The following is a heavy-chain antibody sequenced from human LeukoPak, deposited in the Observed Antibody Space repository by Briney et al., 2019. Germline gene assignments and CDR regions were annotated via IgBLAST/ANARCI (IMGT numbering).Heavy chain of an antibody. CDR2: TAFNGSNNDYVT. V-gene: IGHV3-30*03. D-gene: IGHD1-7*01. CDR1: GFTFSTYG. J-gene: IGHJ4*02. CDR3: ASGITGTTRRVY. Sequence: PGGSLRLSCAASGFTFSTYGMHWVRQAPGKGLEWVAVTAFNGSNNDYVTSYANSVKGRFTISRDNAKNSLYLQMNSLRAEDTAVYYCASGITGTTRRVYWGQGTLVTVSS.